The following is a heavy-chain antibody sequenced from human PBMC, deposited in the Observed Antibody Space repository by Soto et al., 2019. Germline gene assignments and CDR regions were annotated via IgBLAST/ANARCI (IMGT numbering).Heavy chain of an antibody. Sequence: QVQLQQWGAGLLKPSETLSLTCAVYGGSFSGYYWSWIRQPPGKGLEWIGEINHSGSTNYNPSLKRRVTISVDTSKNQFSLKLSSVTAADTAVYYCARSLTVTTAQSDYWGQGTLVTVSS. D-gene: IGHD4-17*01. V-gene: IGHV4-34*01. CDR3: ARSLTVTTAQSDY. CDR2: INHSGST. J-gene: IGHJ4*02. CDR1: GGSFSGYY.